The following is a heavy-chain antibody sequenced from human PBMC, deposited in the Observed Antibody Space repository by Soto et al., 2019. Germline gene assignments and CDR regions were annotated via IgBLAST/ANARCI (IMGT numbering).Heavy chain of an antibody. D-gene: IGHD2-15*01. CDR3: ARGGGRVLGYCSGGSCSSGAFDI. J-gene: IGHJ3*02. V-gene: IGHV4-61*01. Sequence: SETLSLTCTVSGASVSSGSYYWSWIRQPPGKGLEWLGYIYYSGSTNYNPSLKSRVTISIDTSKNQFSLKLSSVTAADTAVYYCARGGGRVLGYCSGGSCSSGAFDIWGQGPVVTVSS. CDR2: IYYSGST. CDR1: GASVSSGSYY.